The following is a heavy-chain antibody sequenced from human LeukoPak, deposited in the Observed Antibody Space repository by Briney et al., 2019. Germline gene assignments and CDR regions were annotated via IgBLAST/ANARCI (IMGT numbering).Heavy chain of an antibody. D-gene: IGHD3-10*01. V-gene: IGHV1-2*02. CDR1: GYTFTSYG. J-gene: IGHJ4*02. Sequence: GASVKVSCKASGYTFTSYGISWVRQAPGQGLEWMGWINPNSGGTNYAQKFQGRVTMTRDTSISTAYMELSRLRSDDTAVYYCALIMVRGVHHFDYWGQGTLVTVSS. CDR2: INPNSGGT. CDR3: ALIMVRGVHHFDY.